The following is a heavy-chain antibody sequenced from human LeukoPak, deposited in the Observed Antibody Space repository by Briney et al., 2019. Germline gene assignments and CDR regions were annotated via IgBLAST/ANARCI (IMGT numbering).Heavy chain of an antibody. CDR2: INHNGNVN. CDR1: GFTFSSYW. J-gene: IGHJ6*02. V-gene: IGHV3-7*03. CDR3: ARGGGLDV. Sequence: GGSLRLSCAASGFTFSSYWMNWARQAPGKGLEWVASINHNGNVNYYVDSVKGRFTISRDNAKNSLYLQMSNLRAEDTAVYFCARGGGLDVWGQGDTVTVSS. D-gene: IGHD3-10*01.